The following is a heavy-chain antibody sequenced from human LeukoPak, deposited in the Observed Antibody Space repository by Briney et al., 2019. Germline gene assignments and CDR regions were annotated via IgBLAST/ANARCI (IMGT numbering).Heavy chain of an antibody. CDR3: ATAITIFGVVTQAPDY. J-gene: IGHJ4*02. CDR1: GFTFSSYA. Sequence: GGSLRLSCAASGFTFSSYAMHWVRQAPGKGLEWVAVIWYDGSNKYYADSVKGRFTISRDNSKNTLYLQMNSLRAEDTAVYYCATAITIFGVVTQAPDYWGQGTLVTVSS. V-gene: IGHV3-33*08. D-gene: IGHD3-3*01. CDR2: IWYDGSNK.